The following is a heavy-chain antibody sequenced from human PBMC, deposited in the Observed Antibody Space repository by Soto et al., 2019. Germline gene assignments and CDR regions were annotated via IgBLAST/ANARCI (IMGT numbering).Heavy chain of an antibody. J-gene: IGHJ4*02. CDR2: TSGDGRRA. CDR1: GFTFSNYA. V-gene: IGHV3-23*01. CDR3: AKDNVERYPYAYGYGIYFAQ. D-gene: IGHD5-18*01. Sequence: GGSLRLSCAASGFTFSNYAMSWVRQAPGKGLEWVSATSGDGRRAYYADSVKGRFTISRDNSNNTLYLQMNSLRAEDTARYFCAKDNVERYPYAYGYGIYFAQWGQGTPVTVSS.